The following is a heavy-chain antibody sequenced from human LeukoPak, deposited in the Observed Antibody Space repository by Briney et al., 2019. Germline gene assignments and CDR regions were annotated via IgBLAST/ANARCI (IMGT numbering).Heavy chain of an antibody. CDR2: IKQDGSEK. CDR3: ASGFRGWYAEGFDY. Sequence: GGSLRLSCAASGFSFSSYWMSWVRQAPGKGLEWVANIKQDGSEKYYVDSVKGRFTISRDNAKNSLYLQINSLRAEDTAVYYCASGFRGWYAEGFDYWGQGTVVTVSS. V-gene: IGHV3-7*01. CDR1: GFSFSSYW. D-gene: IGHD6-19*01. J-gene: IGHJ4*02.